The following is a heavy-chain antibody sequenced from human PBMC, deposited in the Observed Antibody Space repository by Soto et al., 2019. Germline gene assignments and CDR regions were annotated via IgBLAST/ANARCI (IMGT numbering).Heavy chain of an antibody. V-gene: IGHV1-69*13. Sequence: ASVQVSCKASGGTFSSYAISWVRQAPGQGLEWMGGIIPIFGTANYAQKFQGRVTITADESTSTAYMELSSLRSEDTAVYYCARPAHYYGSGSYYNANSDFDYWGQGTLVTVSS. CDR2: IIPIFGTA. CDR1: GGTFSSYA. D-gene: IGHD3-10*01. J-gene: IGHJ4*02. CDR3: ARPAHYYGSGSYYNANSDFDY.